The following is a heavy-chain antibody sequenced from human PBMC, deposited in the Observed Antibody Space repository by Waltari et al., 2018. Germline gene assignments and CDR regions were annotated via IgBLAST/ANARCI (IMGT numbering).Heavy chain of an antibody. CDR1: GFTFSSYG. CDR2: ISYDGSNK. D-gene: IGHD6-13*01. CDR3: AKDRSSSWIYFDY. J-gene: IGHJ4*02. V-gene: IGHV3-30*18. Sequence: QVQLVESGGGVVQPGRSLRLSCAASGFTFSSYGMHWVRQAPGKGLEWVAVISYDGSNKYYADSVKGRFTISRDNSKNTLYLQMNSLRAEDTAVYYCAKDRSSSWIYFDYWGQGTLVTVSS.